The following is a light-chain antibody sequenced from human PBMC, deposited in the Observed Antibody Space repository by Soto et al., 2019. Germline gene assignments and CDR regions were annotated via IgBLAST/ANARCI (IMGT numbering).Light chain of an antibody. CDR2: DVS. CDR3: SSFTSSSTRV. Sequence: QSVLTQSASVSGSPGQSITISCTRTSSDVGAYNYVSWYQQHPGKAPKLIIYDVSNRPSGVSNRFSGSKSGNTASLTISALQAEDEADYYCSSFTSSSTRVFGTGTKVTVL. J-gene: IGLJ1*01. CDR1: SSDVGAYNY. V-gene: IGLV2-14*01.